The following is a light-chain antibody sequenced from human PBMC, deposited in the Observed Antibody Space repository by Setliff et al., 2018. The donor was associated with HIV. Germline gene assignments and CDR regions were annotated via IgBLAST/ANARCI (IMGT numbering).Light chain of an antibody. Sequence: SYELTQPPSVSVAPEKTARITCGGDNIGSKSVHLYQQKPGQAPVLVIYYDSDRPSGIPERFSGSNSGNTATLTISRVEAGDEADYYCQVWDSSSDHHVFGTGTKVTVL. J-gene: IGLJ1*01. CDR2: YDS. V-gene: IGLV3-21*04. CDR3: QVWDSSSDHHV. CDR1: NIGSKS.